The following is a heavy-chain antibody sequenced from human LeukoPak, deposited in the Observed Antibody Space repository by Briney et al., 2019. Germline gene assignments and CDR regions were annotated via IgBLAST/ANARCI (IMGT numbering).Heavy chain of an antibody. V-gene: IGHV1-2*02. CDR2: INPKTGGT. J-gene: IGHJ5*02. CDR3: ARGTPWFDP. CDR1: GYXFTDYY. Sequence: GYXFTDYYIYWLRQAPGQGPEWMGWINPKTGGTHFAQDFQARVTMTSDTSVSTAYLELSSLKSDDTAVYYCARGTPWFDPWGQGTLVTVSS.